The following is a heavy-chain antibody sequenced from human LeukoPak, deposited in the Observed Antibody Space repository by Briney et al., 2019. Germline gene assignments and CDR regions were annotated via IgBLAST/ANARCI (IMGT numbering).Heavy chain of an antibody. CDR1: GFTFSSYA. V-gene: IGHV3-23*01. CDR3: AKTRGYCSGGACYSDY. Sequence: GGSLRLSCAASGFTFSSYAMSWVRQAPGKGLEWVSGISGSGDSTYYTDSVKGRFTISRDNSKNTLYLQMNSLRAEDTAVHYCAKTRGYCSGGACYSDYWGQGTLVTVSS. J-gene: IGHJ4*02. CDR2: ISGSGDST. D-gene: IGHD2-15*01.